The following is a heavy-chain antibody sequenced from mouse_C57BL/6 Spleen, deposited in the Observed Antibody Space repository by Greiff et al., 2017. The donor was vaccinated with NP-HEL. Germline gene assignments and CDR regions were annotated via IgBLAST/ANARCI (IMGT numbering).Heavy chain of an antibody. J-gene: IGHJ1*03. CDR2: ISYSGST. D-gene: IGHD2-4*01. CDR1: GYSITSDY. CDR3: ARSPIYYDYERYFDV. V-gene: IGHV3-8*01. Sequence: EVKLVESGPGLAKPSQTLSLTCSVTGYSITSDYWNWIRKFPGNKLEYMGYISYSGSTYYNPSLKSRISITRDTSKNQYYLQLNSVTTEDTATYYCARSPIYYDYERYFDVWGTGTTVTVSS.